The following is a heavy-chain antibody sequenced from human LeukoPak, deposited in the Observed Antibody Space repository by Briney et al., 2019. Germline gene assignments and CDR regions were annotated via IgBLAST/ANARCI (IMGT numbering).Heavy chain of an antibody. J-gene: IGHJ4*02. D-gene: IGHD6-19*01. CDR3: ANEGGGSGWPNEY. V-gene: IGHV3-30*18. CDR2: ISNDGSQK. CDR1: GFPFSTYG. Sequence: GGSLRLSCAASGFPFSTYGMHWVRQAPGKGLEWVAVISNDGSQKNCADSVKDRFTISRDNSKNMLYLQMSSLRVEGTAVYYCANEGGGSGWPNEYWGQGTLVTVSS.